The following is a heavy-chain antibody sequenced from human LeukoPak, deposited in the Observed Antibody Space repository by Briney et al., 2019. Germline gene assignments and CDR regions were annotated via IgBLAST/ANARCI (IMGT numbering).Heavy chain of an antibody. V-gene: IGHV3-30*18. J-gene: IGHJ4*02. CDR2: ISYDGGNK. CDR3: AKGAPYGSSWAPMEYYFDY. Sequence: GGSLSLSCAASEFTFSNYWMSWVRQAPGKGLAWVAVISYDGGNKYYADSVKGRFTISRDNSKNTLNLQMNSLRTEDTALYCCAKGAPYGSSWAPMEYYFDYWGQGTLVTVSS. D-gene: IGHD6-13*01. CDR1: EFTFSNYW.